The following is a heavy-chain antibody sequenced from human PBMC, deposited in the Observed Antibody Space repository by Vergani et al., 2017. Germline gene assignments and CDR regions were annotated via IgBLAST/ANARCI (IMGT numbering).Heavy chain of an antibody. J-gene: IGHJ4*02. D-gene: IGHD3-22*01. CDR1: GFTFSRYS. CDR2: ISSSSSYI. CDR3: ARDRGKGYRGLVNKDYDSSGYYYTPLDY. Sequence: EVQLVESGGGLVKPGGSLRLSCAASGFTFSRYSMNWVRQAPGKGLEWVSSISSSSSYIYYADSVKGRFTISRDNAKNSLYLQMNSLRAEDTAVYYCARDRGKGYRGLVNKDYDSSGYYYTPLDYWGQGTLVTVSS. V-gene: IGHV3-21*01.